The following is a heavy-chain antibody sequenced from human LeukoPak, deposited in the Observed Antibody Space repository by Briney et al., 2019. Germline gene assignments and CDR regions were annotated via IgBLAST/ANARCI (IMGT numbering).Heavy chain of an antibody. CDR2: IYPGDSDT. CDR3: ARLIGAVEMATISAFDI. CDR1: GYSFTSYW. V-gene: IGHV5-51*01. J-gene: IGHJ3*02. Sequence: GESLKISCKGSGYSFTSYWIGWVRQMPGKGLEWMGIIYPGDSDTRYSPSFQGQVTISADKSISTSYLQWSSLKASDTAMYYCARLIGAVEMATISAFDIWGQGTMVTVSS. D-gene: IGHD5-24*01.